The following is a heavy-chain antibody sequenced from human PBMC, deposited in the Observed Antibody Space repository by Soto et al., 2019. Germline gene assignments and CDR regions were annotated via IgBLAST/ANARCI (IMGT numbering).Heavy chain of an antibody. V-gene: IGHV3-33*01. J-gene: IGHJ4*02. D-gene: IGHD2-2*01. CDR1: GFTFSSYG. CDR3: ARGPRGLYHHDY. Sequence: GSLRLSCAASGFTFSSYGMHWVRQAPGKGLEWVAVIWYDGSNKYYADSVKGRFTISRDNSKNTLYLQMNSLRVDDTAVYYCARGPRGLYHHDYWGQGALVTVSS. CDR2: IWYDGSNK.